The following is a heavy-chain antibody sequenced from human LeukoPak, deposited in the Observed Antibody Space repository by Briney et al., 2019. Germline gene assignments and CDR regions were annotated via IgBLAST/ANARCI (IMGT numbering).Heavy chain of an antibody. V-gene: IGHV4-39*01. CDR1: GGSISSSSYY. CDR3: ARLWSAAIDY. Sequence: PSETLSLTCTVVSGGSISSSSYYWGWIRQPPGKGLERIGSFYYSESTYYNPSLKSRVTISTDTSKNQFSLKLSSVTAADTAVYYCARLWSAAIDYGGQGILVTVSS. CDR2: FYYSEST. J-gene: IGHJ4*02. D-gene: IGHD1-1*01.